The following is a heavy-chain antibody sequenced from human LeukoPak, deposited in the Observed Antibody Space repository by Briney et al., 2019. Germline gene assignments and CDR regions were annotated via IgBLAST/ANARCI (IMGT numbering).Heavy chain of an antibody. D-gene: IGHD3-22*01. V-gene: IGHV4-59*01. CDR2: IYYSGST. CDR3: ARVRQVYDSSGYWRGGFFDY. Sequence: SETLSLTCTVSGGSISSYYWSWIRQPPGKGLEWIGYIYYSGSTNYNPSLKSRVTTSVDTSKNQFSLKLSSVTAADTAAYYCARVRQVYDSSGYWRGGFFDYWGQGTLVTVSS. CDR1: GGSISSYY. J-gene: IGHJ4*02.